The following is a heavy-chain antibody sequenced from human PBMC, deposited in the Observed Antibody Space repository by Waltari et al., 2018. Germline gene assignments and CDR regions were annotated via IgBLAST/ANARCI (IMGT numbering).Heavy chain of an antibody. Sequence: VPXXQSGAEXKKPXASVTVSCXASGYTFTGYSVHWARQAPGQGLEWRGWINXNSGGXYYAERFQGRXSLTRDTSISTAYMDLSXLRSDDTAXYXCAXAYSGSGTYFDXWGQGTLVTVSS. V-gene: IGHV1-2*02. D-gene: IGHD3-10*01. CDR2: INXNSGGX. CDR3: AXAYSGSGTYFDX. J-gene: IGHJ4*02. CDR1: GYTFTGYS.